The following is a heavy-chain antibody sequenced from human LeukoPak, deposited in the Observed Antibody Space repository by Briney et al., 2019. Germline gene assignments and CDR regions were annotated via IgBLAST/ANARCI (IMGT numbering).Heavy chain of an antibody. Sequence: GRSLRLSCAASGFTFSSYAMHWVRQAPGKGLEWVAVISYDGSNKYYADSVKGRFTISRDNSKNTLYLQMNSLRAEDTAVYYCARSPYGDYGYCDYWGQGTLVTVSS. CDR3: ARSPYGDYGYCDY. CDR2: ISYDGSNK. J-gene: IGHJ4*02. CDR1: GFTFSSYA. V-gene: IGHV3-30*04. D-gene: IGHD4-17*01.